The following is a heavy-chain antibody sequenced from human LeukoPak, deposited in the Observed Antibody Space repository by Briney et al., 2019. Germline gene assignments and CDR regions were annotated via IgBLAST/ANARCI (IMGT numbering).Heavy chain of an antibody. V-gene: IGHV4-59*01. D-gene: IGHD5-12*01. CDR1: GGSISTYY. Sequence: SETLSLTCTLSGGSISTYYWSWIRQPPGKGLEWIGYIYHSGSTNYNPSLKSRVTISVDTSKNPSSLKLSSVTAADTAVYYCARGGGYASPIGYWGQGALVTVSS. CDR3: ARGGGYASPIGY. CDR2: IYHSGST. J-gene: IGHJ4*02.